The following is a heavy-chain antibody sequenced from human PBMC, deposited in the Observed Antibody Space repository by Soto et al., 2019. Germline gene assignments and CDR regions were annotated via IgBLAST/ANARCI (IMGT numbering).Heavy chain of an antibody. D-gene: IGHD1-7*01. CDR1: GFTFSSYG. J-gene: IGHJ4*02. CDR2: SSATGAGT. V-gene: IGHV3-23*01. CDR3: AKARRAGGNYGFYSDF. Sequence: EVQLLESGGGLVQPGGSLRLSCAASGFTFSSYGMTWVRQAPGKGLEWVSFSSATGAGTYYADSVKGRFTISRDNSKNTLYLQMTSRRADDTAVYYCAKARRAGGNYGFYSDFWGQGALVIVSS.